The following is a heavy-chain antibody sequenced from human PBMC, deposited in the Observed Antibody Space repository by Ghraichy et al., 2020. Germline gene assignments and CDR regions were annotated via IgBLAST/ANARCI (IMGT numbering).Heavy chain of an antibody. V-gene: IGHV3-53*01. CDR1: GFTVSNNY. D-gene: IGHD5-24*01. Sequence: GGSLRLSCAASGFTVSNNYMSWVRQAPGKGLEWVSLIYSGGGTLYADSVKGRFTISRDSSKNTLYLQMNSLRAEDTAVYYCTRDSNGMAKPPGWGQGTLVTVSS. J-gene: IGHJ4*02. CDR2: IYSGGGT. CDR3: TRDSNGMAKPPG.